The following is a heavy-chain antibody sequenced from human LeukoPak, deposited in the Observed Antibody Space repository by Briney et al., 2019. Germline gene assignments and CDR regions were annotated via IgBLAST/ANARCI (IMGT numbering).Heavy chain of an antibody. D-gene: IGHD3-22*01. CDR2: IYTSGST. J-gene: IGHJ3*02. CDR3: ARSRGYYRPNDAFDI. Sequence: ASETLSLTCTVSGGSISSYYWSWIRQPAGKGLEWIGRIYTSGSTNYNPSLKSRVTMSVDTSKNQFSLKLSSVTAADTAVYYCARSRGYYRPNDAFDIWGQGTMVTVSS. CDR1: GGSISSYY. V-gene: IGHV4-4*07.